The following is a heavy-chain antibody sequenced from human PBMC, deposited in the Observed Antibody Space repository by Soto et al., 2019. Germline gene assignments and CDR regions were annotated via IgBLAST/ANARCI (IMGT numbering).Heavy chain of an antibody. Sequence: QVQLVESGGGVVQPGRSLRLSCAASGFTFSTYGMHWVRQAPGKGLEWVAVIWYDGSNKYYADSVKGRFTISRDNSKNTLYLQMNRLRAEDTVVYYCARGWYCGGDCYEWYFDLWGRGTLVTVSS. CDR1: GFTFSTYG. J-gene: IGHJ2*01. CDR3: ARGWYCGGDCYEWYFDL. D-gene: IGHD2-21*02. V-gene: IGHV3-33*01. CDR2: IWYDGSNK.